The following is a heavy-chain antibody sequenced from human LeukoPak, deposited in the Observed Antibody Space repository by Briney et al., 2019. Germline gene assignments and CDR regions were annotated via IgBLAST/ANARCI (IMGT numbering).Heavy chain of an antibody. Sequence: PGGSLRLSCAASGFTFSSYGMHWVRQAPGKGLEWVAVIWYDGSNKYYADSVKGRFTISRDNSKNTLYLQMNSLRAEDTAVYYCARALWFGELLGDYWGQGTLVTVSS. J-gene: IGHJ4*02. CDR2: IWYDGSNK. V-gene: IGHV3-33*08. CDR1: GFTFSSYG. CDR3: ARALWFGELLGDY. D-gene: IGHD3-10*01.